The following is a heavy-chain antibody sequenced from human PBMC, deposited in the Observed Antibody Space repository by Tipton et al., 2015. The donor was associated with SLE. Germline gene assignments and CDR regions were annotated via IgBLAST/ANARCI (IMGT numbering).Heavy chain of an antibody. D-gene: IGHD6-19*01. J-gene: IGHJ4*02. CDR3: AREVAVAGFDC. Sequence: SLRLSCAASGFTFSSYWVSWVRQAPGKGLEWVANIKQDGSEKYYVDSVKGRFTISRDNAKNSLYLQMNSLRAEDTAVYYCAREVAVAGFDCWGQGTLVTVSS. V-gene: IGHV3-7*01. CDR2: IKQDGSEK. CDR1: GFTFSSYW.